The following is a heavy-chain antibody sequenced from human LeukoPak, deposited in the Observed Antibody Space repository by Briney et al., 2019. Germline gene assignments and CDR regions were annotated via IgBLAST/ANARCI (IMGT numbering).Heavy chain of an antibody. V-gene: IGHV1-18*01. CDR3: ARGDSSGYYSFTQFDY. CDR1: GYTFTSYG. CDR2: ISAYNGNT. J-gene: IGHJ4*02. Sequence: ASVKVSCKASGYTFTSYGVSWVRQAPGQGLEWMGWISAYNGNTNYAQKLQGRVTMTTDTSTSTAYMELRSLRSDDTAVYYCARGDSSGYYSFTQFDYWGQGTLVTVSS. D-gene: IGHD3-22*01.